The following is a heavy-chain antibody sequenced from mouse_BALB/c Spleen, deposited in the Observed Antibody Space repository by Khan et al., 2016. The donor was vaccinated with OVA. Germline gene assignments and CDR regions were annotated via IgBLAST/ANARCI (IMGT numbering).Heavy chain of an antibody. CDR2: ISYSGNT. J-gene: IGHJ2*01. Sequence: VQLKESGPGLVKPSQSLSLTCTVTGYSITSDYAWNWIRQFPGNELEWMGYISYSGNTKYNPSLKSRISITRDTSKNQFFLHFNSVTTEDTATYYCARIYGGDFDYWGQGTTLTVSS. CDR1: GYSITSDYA. V-gene: IGHV3-2*02. CDR3: ARIYGGDFDY. D-gene: IGHD1-1*01.